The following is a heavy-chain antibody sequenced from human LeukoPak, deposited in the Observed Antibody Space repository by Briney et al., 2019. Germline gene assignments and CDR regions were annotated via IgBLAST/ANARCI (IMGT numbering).Heavy chain of an antibody. D-gene: IGHD3-22*01. J-gene: IGHJ4*02. Sequence: PGGSLRLSYAASGFTFSSYSMNWVRQAPGKGLEWVSSISSSSSYIYYADSVKGRFTISRDNAKNSLYLQMNSLRAEDTAVYYCARDSTYYYDSSGYPPDYWGQGTLVTVSS. V-gene: IGHV3-21*01. CDR3: ARDSTYYYDSSGYPPDY. CDR2: ISSSSSYI. CDR1: GFTFSSYS.